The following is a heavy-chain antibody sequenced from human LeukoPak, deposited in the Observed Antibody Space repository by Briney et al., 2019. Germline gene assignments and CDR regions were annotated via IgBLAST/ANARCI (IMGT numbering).Heavy chain of an antibody. D-gene: IGHD3-3*01. Sequence: GASVKVSCKASGYTFTSYGISWVRQAPGQGLEWMGWISAYNGNTNYAQKLQGRVTMTTDTSTSTAYMELRSLRSDDTAVYYCARARTTLYYDFWSGHDYWGQGTLVTVSS. CDR1: GYTFTSYG. J-gene: IGHJ4*02. CDR3: ARARTTLYYDFWSGHDY. CDR2: ISAYNGNT. V-gene: IGHV1-18*01.